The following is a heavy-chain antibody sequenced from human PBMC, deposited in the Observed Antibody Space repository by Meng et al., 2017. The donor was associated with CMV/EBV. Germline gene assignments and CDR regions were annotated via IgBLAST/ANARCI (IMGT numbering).Heavy chain of an antibody. CDR1: GLTVSSTY. Sequence: GESLKISCVVSGLTVSSTYMSWVRQAPGKGLEWVSVIYSGGTSYHADSVKGRFTISRDNSKNTVFLQMNSLRAEDTAVYYCARAPADEIINNCWFDPWGQGTLVTVSS. CDR3: ARAPADEIINNCWFDP. V-gene: IGHV3-53*01. CDR2: IYSGGTS. D-gene: IGHD3-10*01. J-gene: IGHJ5*02.